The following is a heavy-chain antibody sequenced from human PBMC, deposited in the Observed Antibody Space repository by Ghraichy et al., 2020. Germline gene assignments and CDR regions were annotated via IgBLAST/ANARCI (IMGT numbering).Heavy chain of an antibody. Sequence: GGSLRLSCAASGFTFSDYYMSWIRQAPGKGLEWVSYISSSGSTIYQADSVKGRFTISRDNAKNSLYLQMNSLRAEDTAVYYCARASTYSTSPRWGQGTLVTVSS. J-gene: IGHJ4*02. D-gene: IGHD6-6*01. CDR2: ISSSGSTI. CDR1: GFTFSDYY. V-gene: IGHV3-11*01. CDR3: ARASTYSTSPR.